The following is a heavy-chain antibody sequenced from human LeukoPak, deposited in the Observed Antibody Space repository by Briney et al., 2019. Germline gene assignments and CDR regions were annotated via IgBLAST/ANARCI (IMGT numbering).Heavy chain of an antibody. J-gene: IGHJ4*02. CDR3: ARGIYYYDSSEEIDY. CDR1: GGTFSSYA. CDR2: IIPILGIA. V-gene: IGHV1-69*04. D-gene: IGHD3-22*01. Sequence: SVKVSCKASGGTFSSYAISWVRQAPGQGLEWMGRIIPILGIANYAQKFQGRVTMTRDTSTSTVYMELSSLRSEDTAVYYCARGIYYYDSSEEIDYWGQGTLVTVSS.